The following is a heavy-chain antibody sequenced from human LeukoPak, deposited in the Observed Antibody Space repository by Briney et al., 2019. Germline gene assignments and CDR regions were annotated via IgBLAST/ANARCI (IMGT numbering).Heavy chain of an antibody. Sequence: GASVKVSCKASGYTFTSYGISWVRQAPGQGLEWMGWISAYNGNTNYAQKLQGRVTMTTDTSTSTAYMELSSLRSEDTAVYYCARTYGSGSYYEFDYWGQGTLVTVSS. CDR3: ARTYGSGSYYEFDY. V-gene: IGHV1-18*01. D-gene: IGHD3-10*01. J-gene: IGHJ4*02. CDR1: GYTFTSYG. CDR2: ISAYNGNT.